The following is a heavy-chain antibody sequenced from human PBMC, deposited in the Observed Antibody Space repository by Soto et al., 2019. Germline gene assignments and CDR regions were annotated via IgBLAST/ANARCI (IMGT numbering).Heavy chain of an antibody. CDR3: ARDRSSSWYNGTFYFDS. D-gene: IGHD6-19*01. CDR2: INPLFDAT. V-gene: IGHV1-69*06. CDR1: GGTFTTYD. Sequence: QVQLVQSGAEVRKPGSSVKVSCKASGGTFTTYDISWVRQAPGQGLEWMGGINPLFDATKYAQKFQGRVTITADKSTGTAYMELRSLRSEDTAMYYCARDRSSSWYNGTFYFDSWGQGTLVTVSS. J-gene: IGHJ4*02.